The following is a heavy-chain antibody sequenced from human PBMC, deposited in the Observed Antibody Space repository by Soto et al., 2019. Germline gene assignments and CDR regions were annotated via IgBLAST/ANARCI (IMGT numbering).Heavy chain of an antibody. CDR2: MYHSGST. V-gene: IGHV4-30-2*01. Sequence: SETLSLTCAVSGGSISSGGYSWSWIRQPPGKGLEWIGYMYHSGSTYYNPSLKSRVTISIDRSKNQFSLKLSSVTAADTAVYYCARHPRGYYYDSSGYYWGNAFDIWGQGTMVTVSS. J-gene: IGHJ3*02. CDR1: GGSISSGGYS. CDR3: ARHPRGYYYDSSGYYWGNAFDI. D-gene: IGHD3-22*01.